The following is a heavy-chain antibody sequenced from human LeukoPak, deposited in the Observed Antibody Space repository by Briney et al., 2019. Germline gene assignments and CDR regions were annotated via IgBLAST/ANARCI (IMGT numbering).Heavy chain of an antibody. V-gene: IGHV3-48*02. D-gene: IGHD5-18*01. CDR2: LSPSSGSI. CDR3: ARSGVYNYGYLDY. CDR1: GFTFSSYT. J-gene: IGHJ4*02. Sequence: PGGSLRLSCAASGFTFSSYTMNWVRQAPGKGLECLAYLSPSSGSIYYADSVKGRFTVSRDNAKNSLYLQMHSLRDEDTAVYYCARSGVYNYGYLDYWGQGTLVTVSS.